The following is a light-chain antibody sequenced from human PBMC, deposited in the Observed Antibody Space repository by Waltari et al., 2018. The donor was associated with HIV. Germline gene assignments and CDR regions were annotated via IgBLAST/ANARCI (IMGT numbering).Light chain of an antibody. J-gene: IGLJ2*01. CDR2: EVS. CDR1: STDVGHYDY. CDR3: SSYTTRSTVI. Sequence: QSALTQPAPVSGSPGQSITLSCTGTSTDVGHYDYVSWYRQHPGKAPKLIIYEVSNRPSGVSNRFSGSKSVNTASLTISGLQAEDEADYYCSSYTTRSTVIFGGGTKLTVL. V-gene: IGLV2-14*01.